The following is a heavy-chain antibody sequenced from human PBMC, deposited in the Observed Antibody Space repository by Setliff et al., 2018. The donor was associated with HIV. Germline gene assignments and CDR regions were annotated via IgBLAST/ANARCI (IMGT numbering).Heavy chain of an antibody. CDR3: ARGWLVDSSGYYYRSGGAFDI. CDR2: INPNSGGT. CDR1: GYAFTGYY. Sequence: ASVKVSCKASGYAFTGYYMHWVRQAPGQGLEWMGWINPNSGGTNYAQKFQGWVTMTRDTSISTAYMELSRLRSDDTAVYYCARGWLVDSSGYYYRSGGAFDIWGQGTMVTVSS. J-gene: IGHJ3*02. V-gene: IGHV1-2*04. D-gene: IGHD3-22*01.